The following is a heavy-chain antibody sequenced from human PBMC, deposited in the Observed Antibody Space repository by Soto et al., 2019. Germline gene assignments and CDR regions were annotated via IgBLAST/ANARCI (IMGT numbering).Heavy chain of an antibody. Sequence: SETLSLTCTVSGGSISSGGYYWSWIRQHPGKGLEWIGYIYYSGSTYYNPSLKSRVTISADTSKNQFSLKLSSVTAADTAVYYCARDYYDSSGYYYMYYFDYWGQGTPVTVSS. CDR3: ARDYYDSSGYYYMYYFDY. CDR1: GGSISSGGYY. V-gene: IGHV4-31*03. D-gene: IGHD3-22*01. J-gene: IGHJ4*02. CDR2: IYYSGST.